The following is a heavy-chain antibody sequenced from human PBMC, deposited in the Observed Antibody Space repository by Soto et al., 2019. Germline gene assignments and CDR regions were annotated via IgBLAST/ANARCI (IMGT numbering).Heavy chain of an antibody. V-gene: IGHV4-39*01. CDR2: MFYSGLT. Sequence: PSETLSLTCSVPGYPVSSSDYYWAWIRQPPGKGLEWIGSMFYSGLTYYNPSLKSRVTLSVDTSKNHFSVRLNSVTAADTAVYYCAPLTVSLSGPYGIHVWGQGTTVTVSS. CDR3: APLTVSLSGPYGIHV. J-gene: IGHJ6*02. CDR1: GYPVSSSDYY. D-gene: IGHD2-15*01.